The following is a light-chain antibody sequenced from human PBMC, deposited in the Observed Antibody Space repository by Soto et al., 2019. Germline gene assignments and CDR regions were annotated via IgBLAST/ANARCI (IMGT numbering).Light chain of an antibody. CDR1: SSDVGVYNY. Sequence: QSALTQPASVSGSPGQSITISCTGTSSDVGVYNYFSWYQQHPGKAPKLMIYEVSNRPSGVSNRFSGSKSGNTASLTISGLQAEDVSYYYCSSYTSSSTLYGFGTGTKLTVL. V-gene: IGLV2-14*01. CDR3: SSYTSSSTLYG. J-gene: IGLJ1*01. CDR2: EVS.